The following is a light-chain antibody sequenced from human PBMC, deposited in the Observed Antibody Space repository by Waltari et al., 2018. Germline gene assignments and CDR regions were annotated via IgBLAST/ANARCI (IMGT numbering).Light chain of an antibody. CDR3: CSYAGSYTV. Sequence: QSALTQPRSVSGSPGQSVTISCTGTSSDVGGYNYVSWYHQHPGKAPILMVYDVSKRPSGVPDRFSGSKSGNTASLTISGLQAEDEADYYCCSYAGSYTVFGGGTKLTVL. V-gene: IGLV2-11*01. CDR1: SSDVGGYNY. CDR2: DVS. J-gene: IGLJ2*01.